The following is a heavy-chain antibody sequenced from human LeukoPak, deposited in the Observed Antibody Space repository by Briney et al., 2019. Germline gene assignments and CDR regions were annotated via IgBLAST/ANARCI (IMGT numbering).Heavy chain of an antibody. J-gene: IGHJ3*02. CDR2: ISYDGSNK. V-gene: IGHV3-30*18. CDR1: GFTFSSYG. Sequence: PGGSLRLSCAASGFTFSSYGMHWVRQAPGKGLEWVAVISYDGSNKYYADSVKGRFTISRDNSKNTLYLQMISLRAEDTAVYYCAKASHTIFGVAPHDAFDIWGQGTMVTVSS. CDR3: AKASHTIFGVAPHDAFDI. D-gene: IGHD3-3*01.